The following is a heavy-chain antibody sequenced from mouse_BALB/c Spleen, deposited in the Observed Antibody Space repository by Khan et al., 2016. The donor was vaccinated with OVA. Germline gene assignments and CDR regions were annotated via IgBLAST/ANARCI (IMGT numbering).Heavy chain of an antibody. CDR1: GFSLSRYA. CDR2: MWGDGST. V-gene: IGHV2-3*01. CDR3: AKLFYGGSSNGYLDG. Sequence: QVQLKESGPGLVAPSQSLSITCTVSGFSLSRYAISWVRQPPGKGLEWLGVMWGDGSTNYHSALRSRLSISKDNPKSQVFLKLNSRQTDDTATYFCAKLFYGGSSNGYLDGWGAGTTVTVSS. D-gene: IGHD1-1*01. J-gene: IGHJ1*01.